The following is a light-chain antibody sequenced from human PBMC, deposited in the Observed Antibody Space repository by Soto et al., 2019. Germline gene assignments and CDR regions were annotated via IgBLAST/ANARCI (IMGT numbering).Light chain of an antibody. Sequence: IRMTQSPSSFSASTGDRVSITCRASQDISVYLAWYQHKPGRTPELLIHGASRLQSGVPARFSGSGSGTDFTLSINSLQPEDFATYYCQQAYSFPITFGQGTRLE. V-gene: IGKV1D-12*01. CDR3: QQAYSFPIT. J-gene: IGKJ5*01. CDR2: GAS. CDR1: QDISVY.